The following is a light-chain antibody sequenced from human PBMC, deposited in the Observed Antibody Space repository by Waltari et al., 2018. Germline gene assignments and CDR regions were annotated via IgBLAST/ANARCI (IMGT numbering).Light chain of an antibody. CDR1: QSVFDSSNNCIS. V-gene: IGKV4-1*01. Sequence: DIVMTQSPDSLAVSLGEMATINCKSSQSVFDSSNNCISLAWYQQKPGQPPNLLIYGASTRESGVPDRFSGSGSGTDFTLTISSLQAEDVAVYFCQQYYRSPFTFGPGTKVELK. CDR2: GAS. J-gene: IGKJ3*01. CDR3: QQYYRSPFT.